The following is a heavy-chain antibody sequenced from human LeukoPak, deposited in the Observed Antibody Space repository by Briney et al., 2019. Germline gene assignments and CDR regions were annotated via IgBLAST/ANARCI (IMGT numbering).Heavy chain of an antibody. V-gene: IGHV4-39*02. CDR3: AREVFCSGGTCYRSDN. CDR2: IYYNGST. D-gene: IGHD2-15*01. J-gene: IGHJ4*02. Sequence: SETLSLTCTVSGASISSISYFWGWTRQPPGKGLEWIGSIYYNGSTYYNSSLKSRVTISVDTSKNQFSLRLNSVTAADTAVYYCAREVFCSGGTCYRSDNWGQGTLVTVSS. CDR1: GASISSISYF.